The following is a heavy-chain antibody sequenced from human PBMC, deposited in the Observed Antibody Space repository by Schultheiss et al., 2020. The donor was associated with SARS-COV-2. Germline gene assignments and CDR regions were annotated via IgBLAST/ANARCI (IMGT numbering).Heavy chain of an antibody. J-gene: IGHJ4*02. CDR2: ISYDGSNK. CDR3: AREKSGTYYDFWSGLSLFDY. D-gene: IGHD3-3*01. V-gene: IGHV3-30*19. Sequence: GESLKISCAASGFTFSSYGMHWVRQAPGKGLEWVAVISYDGSNKYYADSVKGRFTISRDNSKNTLYLQMNSLRAEDTAVYYCAREKSGTYYDFWSGLSLFDYWGQGTLVTVSS. CDR1: GFTFSSYG.